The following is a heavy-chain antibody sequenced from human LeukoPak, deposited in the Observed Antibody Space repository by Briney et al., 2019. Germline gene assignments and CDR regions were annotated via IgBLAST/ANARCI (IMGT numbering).Heavy chain of an antibody. CDR2: IYSDGSA. J-gene: IGHJ5*02. CDR1: GXAVSSNY. CDR3: AREGTSGTHLNWFDP. V-gene: IGHV3-66*01. D-gene: IGHD1-1*01. Sequence: GSLRLSCAASGXAVSSNYMTWVRQAPGKGLEWVSVIYSDGSAYYADSLQGRFTISRDNSKNTVYLQMNSLRAEDTAVYYCAREGTSGTHLNWFDPWGQGTLVTVSS.